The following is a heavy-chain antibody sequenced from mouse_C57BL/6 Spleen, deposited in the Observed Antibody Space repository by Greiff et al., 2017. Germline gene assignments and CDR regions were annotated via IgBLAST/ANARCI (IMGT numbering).Heavy chain of an antibody. J-gene: IGHJ3*01. D-gene: IGHD1-1*01. CDR1: GYTFTSYW. CDR2: IHPNSGST. Sequence: VQLKQPGAELVKPGASVKLSCKASGYTFTSYWMHWVKQRPGQGLEWIGMIHPNSGSTNYNEKFKSKATLTVDKSSSTAYMQLSSLTSEDSAVYYCARDYGSRSFAYWGQGTLVTVSA. CDR3: ARDYGSRSFAY. V-gene: IGHV1-64*01.